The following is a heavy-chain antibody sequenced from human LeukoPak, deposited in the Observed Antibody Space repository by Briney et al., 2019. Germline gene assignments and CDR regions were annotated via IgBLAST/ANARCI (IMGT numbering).Heavy chain of an antibody. Sequence: GGSLRLSCAASEFTFSKYGMHWVRQAPGKGLEWVASISFDINDRKYAESVRGRFTISRDSSKNTLYLQMNSLRAEDTAVYYCARGESSYCSGGCYFASWGQGTLVTISS. CDR1: EFTFSKYG. CDR3: ARGESSYCSGGCYFAS. J-gene: IGHJ5*01. D-gene: IGHD2-21*02. CDR2: ISFDINDR. V-gene: IGHV3-30*03.